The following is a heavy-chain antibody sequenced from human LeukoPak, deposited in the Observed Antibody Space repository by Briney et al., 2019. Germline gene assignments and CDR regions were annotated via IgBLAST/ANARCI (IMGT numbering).Heavy chain of an antibody. CDR1: GFTVSAYA. Sequence: GGSLRLSCAASGFTVSAYAMAWVRQAPGKGLEWVSTIYDDNAYYADSVKGRFAISTDNSKNTLYLQMNSLRVEDTAVYFCAARKVRGVWFYLDYWGQGTLVTVSS. CDR2: IYDDNA. J-gene: IGHJ4*02. V-gene: IGHV3-23*01. D-gene: IGHD3-10*01. CDR3: AARKVRGVWFYLDY.